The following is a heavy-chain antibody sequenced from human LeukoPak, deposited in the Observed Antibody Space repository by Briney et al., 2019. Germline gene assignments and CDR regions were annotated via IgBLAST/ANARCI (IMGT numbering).Heavy chain of an antibody. CDR3: ARACGGSCYSGIYYYMDV. Sequence: SVKVSCKASGGTFSSYAISWVRQAPGQGREWMGGIIPIFGTANYAQKFQGRVTITADKSTSTAYMELSSLRSEDTAVYYCARACGGSCYSGIYYYMDVWGKGTTVTVSS. CDR1: GGTFSSYA. J-gene: IGHJ6*03. V-gene: IGHV1-69*06. CDR2: IIPIFGTA. D-gene: IGHD2-15*01.